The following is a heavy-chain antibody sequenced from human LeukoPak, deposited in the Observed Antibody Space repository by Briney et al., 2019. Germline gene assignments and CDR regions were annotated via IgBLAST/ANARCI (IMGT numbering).Heavy chain of an antibody. CDR1: GGSISSYY. V-gene: IGHV4-59*01. Sequence: SETLSLTCTVSGGSISSYYWSWIRQPPGKGLGWLGYIYYSGSTNYNPSLKSRVTISVDTSKNQFSLKRSSVTAADTAVYYCARVYCSGGSCYSGFDYWGQGTLVTVSS. D-gene: IGHD2-15*01. J-gene: IGHJ4*02. CDR2: IYYSGST. CDR3: ARVYCSGGSCYSGFDY.